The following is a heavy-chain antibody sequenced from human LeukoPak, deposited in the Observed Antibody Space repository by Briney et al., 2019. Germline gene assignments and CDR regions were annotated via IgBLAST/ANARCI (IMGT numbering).Heavy chain of an antibody. CDR3: ARLYGDGDY. V-gene: IGHV3-11*04. J-gene: IGHJ4*02. D-gene: IGHD4-17*01. CDR2: ISSSSSTI. Sequence: LSLTCTVSGGSISSNGYYWGWIRQPPGKGLEWVSYISSSSSTIYYADSVKGRFTISRDNAKNSLYLQMNSLRAEDTAVYYCARLYGDGDYWGQGTLVTVSS. CDR1: GGSISSNGYY.